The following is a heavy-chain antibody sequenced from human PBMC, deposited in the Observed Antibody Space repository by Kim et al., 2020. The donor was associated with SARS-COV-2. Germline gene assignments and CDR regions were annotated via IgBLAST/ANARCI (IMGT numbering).Heavy chain of an antibody. CDR2: ITGRAKNFAT. CDR3: AGSLVIMEREENWFDS. V-gene: IGHV3-73*01. Sequence: GESLKISCEASGLTFSGSAMHWVRQASGRGLEWVGRITGRAKNFATEYAASVKGRFSISRDDSKNMVYLQMNNLKIEDTAVYYCAGSLVIMEREENWFDS. J-gene: IGHJ5*01. CDR1: GLTFSGSA. D-gene: IGHD3-9*01.